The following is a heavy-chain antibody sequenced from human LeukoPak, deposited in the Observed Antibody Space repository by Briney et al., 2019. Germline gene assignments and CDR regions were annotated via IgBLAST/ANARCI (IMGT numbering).Heavy chain of an antibody. CDR1: GGSISSGGYS. J-gene: IGHJ3*02. Sequence: SETLSLTCAVSGGSISSGGYSWSWIRQPPGKGLEWIGYIYHSGSTYYNPSLKSRVTISVDRSKNQFSLKLSSVTAADTTVYYCAIENVDAFDIWGQGTMVTVSS. CDR3: AIENVDAFDI. D-gene: IGHD1-1*01. V-gene: IGHV4-30-2*01. CDR2: IYHSGST.